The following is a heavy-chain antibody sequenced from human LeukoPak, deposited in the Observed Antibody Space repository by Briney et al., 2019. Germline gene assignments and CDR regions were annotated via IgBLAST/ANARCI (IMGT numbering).Heavy chain of an antibody. Sequence: SETLSLTCTVSGGSISSGGYYWSWIRQHPVKGLEWIGYIYYSGSTYYNPSLKSRVTISVDTSKNQFSLKLSSVTAADTAVYYCANSNYEAVLDPWGQGTLVTVSS. V-gene: IGHV4-31*03. CDR2: IYYSGST. CDR1: GGSISSGGYY. J-gene: IGHJ5*02. CDR3: ANSNYEAVLDP. D-gene: IGHD4-11*01.